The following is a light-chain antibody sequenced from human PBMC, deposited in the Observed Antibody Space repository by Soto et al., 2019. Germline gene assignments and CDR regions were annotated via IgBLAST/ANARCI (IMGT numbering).Light chain of an antibody. J-gene: IGLJ2*01. CDR1: SSDIGGYNY. CDR3: CSYGGRNNMI. Sequence: QSALTQPPSASGSPGQSVSISCTGTSSDIGGYNYVSWYQQHPGKAPKLIIYEVNKRPSGVPDRVSGSKSGNTASLTVSGLQAEYDADYYCCSYGGRNNMIFGGGTKLTVL. V-gene: IGLV2-8*01. CDR2: EVN.